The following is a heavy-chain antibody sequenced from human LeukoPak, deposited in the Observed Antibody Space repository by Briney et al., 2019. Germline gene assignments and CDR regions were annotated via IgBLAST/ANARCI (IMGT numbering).Heavy chain of an antibody. CDR1: GGSISSYY. V-gene: IGHV4-59*01. CDR2: IYYSGST. Sequence: PSETLSLTCTVSGGSISSYYWSWIRQPPGKGLEWIGYIYYSGSTNYNPSLKSRVTISVDTSKNQFSLKLSSVAAADTAVYYCARVGGTNYYYYGMDVWGQGTTVTVSS. J-gene: IGHJ6*02. CDR3: ARVGGTNYYYYGMDV. D-gene: IGHD1-26*01.